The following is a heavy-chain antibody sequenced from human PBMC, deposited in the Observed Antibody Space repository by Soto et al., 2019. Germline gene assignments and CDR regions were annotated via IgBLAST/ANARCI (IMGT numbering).Heavy chain of an antibody. V-gene: IGHV4-34*01. CDR3: ARGVISFADSSNWFDP. J-gene: IGHJ5*02. CDR2: INHSGST. Sequence: PSETLSLTCAVYGGSFSGYYWSWIRQRPGKGLEWIGEINHSGSTNYNPSLKSRVTISVDTSKNQFSLKLSSVTAADTAVYYCARGVISFADSSNWFDPWGHGTLATALL. D-gene: IGHD3-10*01. CDR1: GGSFSGYY.